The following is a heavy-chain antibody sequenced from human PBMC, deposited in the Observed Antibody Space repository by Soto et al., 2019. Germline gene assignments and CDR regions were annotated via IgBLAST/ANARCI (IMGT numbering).Heavy chain of an antibody. CDR3: ARGRPNGSGSYSALRY. CDR2: INHSGST. Sequence: PSETLSLTCAVYGGSFSGYYWSWIRQPPGKGLEWIGEINHSGSTNYNPSLKSRVTISVDTSKNQFSLKLSSVTAADTAVYYCARGRPNGSGSYSALRYWGQGTLVTVSS. J-gene: IGHJ4*02. CDR1: GGSFSGYY. V-gene: IGHV4-34*01. D-gene: IGHD3-10*01.